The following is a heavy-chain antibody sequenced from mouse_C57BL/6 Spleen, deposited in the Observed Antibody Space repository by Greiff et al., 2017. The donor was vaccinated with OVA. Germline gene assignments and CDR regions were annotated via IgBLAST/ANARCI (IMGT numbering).Heavy chain of an antibody. CDR2: IDPETGGT. Sequence: QVQLQQSGAELVRPGASVTLSCKASGYTFTDYEMHWVKQTPVHGLEWIGAIDPETGGTAYNQKFKGKAILTADKSSSTAYMELRSLTSEDSAVYYCTSRRTTVVNWGQGTTLTVSS. CDR1: GYTFTDYE. V-gene: IGHV1-15*01. CDR3: TSRRTTVVN. J-gene: IGHJ2*01. D-gene: IGHD1-1*01.